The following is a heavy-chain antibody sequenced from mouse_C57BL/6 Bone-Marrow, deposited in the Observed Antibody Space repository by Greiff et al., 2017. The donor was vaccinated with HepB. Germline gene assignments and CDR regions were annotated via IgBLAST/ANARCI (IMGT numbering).Heavy chain of an antibody. CDR1: GFTFSDYY. Sequence: EVMLVESEGGLVQPGSSMKLSCTASGFTFSDYYMAWVRQVPEKGLEWVANINYDGSSTYYLDSLKSRFIISRDNAKNILYLQMSSLKSEDTATYYCARAPFYYYGSMDYWGQGTSVTVSS. J-gene: IGHJ4*01. V-gene: IGHV5-16*01. D-gene: IGHD1-1*01. CDR3: ARAPFYYYGSMDY. CDR2: INYDGSST.